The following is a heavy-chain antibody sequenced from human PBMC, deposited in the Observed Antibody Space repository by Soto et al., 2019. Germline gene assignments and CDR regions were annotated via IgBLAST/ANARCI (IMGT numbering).Heavy chain of an antibody. Sequence: SETLSRTCTVSGGSISSYYWSWIRQPPGKGLEWIGYIYYSGSTNYNPSLKSRVTISVDTSKNQFSLKLSSVTAADTAVYYCAREQTNPPEEGNCLEPWRQGPLVIVYS. CDR3: AREQTNPPEEGNCLEP. CDR2: IYYSGST. CDR1: GGSISSYY. J-gene: IGHJ5*02. D-gene: IGHD2-8*01. V-gene: IGHV4-59*01.